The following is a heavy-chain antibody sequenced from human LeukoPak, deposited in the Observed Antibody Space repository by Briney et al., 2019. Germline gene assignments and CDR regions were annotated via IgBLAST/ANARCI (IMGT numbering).Heavy chain of an antibody. J-gene: IGHJ4*02. CDR3: ASAAAQADY. D-gene: IGHD6-13*01. CDR1: GFTFSSYS. V-gene: IGHV3-21*01. CDR2: ISSSSTYR. Sequence: PGGSLRLSCAASGFTFSSYSMNWVRQAPGKGLEWVSSISSSSTYRYYADSVKGRFTISRDNAKNSLYLQMNSLRAEDTAVYYCASAAAQADYWGQGTLVTVSS.